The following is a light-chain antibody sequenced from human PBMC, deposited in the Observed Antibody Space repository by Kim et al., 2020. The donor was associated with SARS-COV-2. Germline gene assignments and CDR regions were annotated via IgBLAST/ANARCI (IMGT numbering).Light chain of an antibody. CDR1: SSDVGGYNY. V-gene: IGLV2-14*03. CDR2: DVS. Sequence: GQSITISCTGTSSDVGGYNYVSWYQQHPGKAPKLMIYDVSNRPSGVSNRFSGSKSGNTASLTISGLQAEDEADYYCSSYTSSSTLIFGTGTKVTVL. J-gene: IGLJ1*01. CDR3: SSYTSSSTLI.